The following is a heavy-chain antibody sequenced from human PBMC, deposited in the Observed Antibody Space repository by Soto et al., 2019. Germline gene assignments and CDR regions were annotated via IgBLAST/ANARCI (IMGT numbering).Heavy chain of an antibody. CDR2: IYYSGST. CDR1: GGSVSSGDSY. Sequence: SETLSLTCTVSGGSVSSGDSYWSWIRQPPGKGLELIGYIYYSGSTNYKPSLKSRVTISVDTSKNQLSLNLISVTAADTAVYHCARGGYYFDYWGQGTLVTVS. CDR3: ARGGYYFDY. D-gene: IGHD1-26*01. J-gene: IGHJ4*02. V-gene: IGHV4-61*08.